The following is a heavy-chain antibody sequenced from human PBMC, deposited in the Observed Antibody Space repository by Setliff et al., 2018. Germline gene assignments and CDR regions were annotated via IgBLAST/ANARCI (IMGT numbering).Heavy chain of an antibody. CDR3: ARSSAPIKRDYMDV. J-gene: IGHJ6*03. D-gene: IGHD2-2*02. V-gene: IGHV3-48*01. CDR1: GFTFSSYG. CDR2: ISSSRTTI. Sequence: GGSLSLSCEASGFTFSSYGMNWVRQAPGKGLEWLSYISSSRTTIYYADSVKSRFTVSRDNAKNSLYLQMNSLRADDAAVYYCARSSAPIKRDYMDVWGKGTTVTVSS.